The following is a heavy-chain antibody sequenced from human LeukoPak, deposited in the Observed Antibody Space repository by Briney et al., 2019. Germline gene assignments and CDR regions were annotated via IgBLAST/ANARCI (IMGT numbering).Heavy chain of an antibody. CDR1: GFTFSSYA. CDR2: ISYDGSNK. CDR3: ARAGSLTTVVTGPYYFDY. V-gene: IGHV3-30-3*01. J-gene: IGHJ4*02. D-gene: IGHD4-23*01. Sequence: PGGSLRLSCAASGFTFSSYAMHWVRQAPGKGLEWVAVISYDGSNKYYADSVKGRFTISRDNSKNTLYPQMNSLRAEDTAVYYCARAGSLTTVVTGPYYFDYWGQGTLVTVSS.